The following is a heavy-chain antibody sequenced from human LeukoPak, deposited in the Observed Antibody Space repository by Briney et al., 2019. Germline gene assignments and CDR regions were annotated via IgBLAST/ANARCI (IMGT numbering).Heavy chain of an antibody. V-gene: IGHV4-34*01. J-gene: IGHJ4*02. CDR1: GGSFSGYY. Sequence: PSETLSLTCAVYGGSFSGYYLSWIRQPPGKGLEWIGEINHSGSTNYNPSLKSRVTISVDTSKNQFSLKLSSVTAADAAVYYCARGGDCSSTSCYVDYWGQGTLVTVSS. CDR3: ARGGDCSSTSCYVDY. D-gene: IGHD2-2*01. CDR2: INHSGST.